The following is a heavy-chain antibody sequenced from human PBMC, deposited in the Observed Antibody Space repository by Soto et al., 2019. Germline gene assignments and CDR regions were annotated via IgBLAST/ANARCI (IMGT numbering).Heavy chain of an antibody. CDR2: IYPGDSDT. J-gene: IGHJ6*02. V-gene: IGHV5-51*01. CDR1: GYIFNTYW. D-gene: IGHD5-18*01. Sequence: GESLKISCKGSGYIFNTYWIGWVRQMTGKGLEWMGNIYPGDSDTRYSPSFQGQVTISADKSISTAYLQWSSLKASDTAIYYCARRGYSYAELRVLDVWGQGTTVTVS. CDR3: ARRGYSYAELRVLDV.